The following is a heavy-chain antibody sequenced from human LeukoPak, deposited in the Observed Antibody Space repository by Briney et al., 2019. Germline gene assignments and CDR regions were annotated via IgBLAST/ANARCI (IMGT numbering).Heavy chain of an antibody. Sequence: SETLSLTCTVSGGSISSYYWSWIRQPPGKGLEWIGYIYYSGSTNYNPSLKSRVTISVDTSKNQFSLKLSSVTAADTAVYYCARQVPDYNDGSGSPIWFDPWGQGSMVTVSS. V-gene: IGHV4-59*08. CDR3: ARQVPDYNDGSGSPIWFDP. D-gene: IGHD3-22*01. CDR2: IYYSGST. J-gene: IGHJ5*02. CDR1: GGSISSYY.